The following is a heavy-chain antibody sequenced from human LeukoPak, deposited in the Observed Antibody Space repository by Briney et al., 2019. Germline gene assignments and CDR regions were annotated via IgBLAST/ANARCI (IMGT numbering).Heavy chain of an antibody. CDR1: GYTFTSYG. D-gene: IGHD3-22*01. Sequence: ASVKVSCKASGYTFTSYGISWVRQAPGQPLEWMGWISAYNGNTNYAQKLQGRVTMTTDTSTSTAYMELRSLRSDDTAVYYCARDGSYDSSGSADYWGQGTLVTVSS. CDR3: ARDGSYDSSGSADY. J-gene: IGHJ4*02. CDR2: ISAYNGNT. V-gene: IGHV1-18*01.